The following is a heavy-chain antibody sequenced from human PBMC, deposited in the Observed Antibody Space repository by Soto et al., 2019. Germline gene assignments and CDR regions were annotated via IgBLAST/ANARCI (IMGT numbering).Heavy chain of an antibody. V-gene: IGHV3-23*01. D-gene: IGHD6-19*01. CDR1: GFTFSTCA. J-gene: IGHJ4*02. CDR2: VSAGGSST. Sequence: EVQLLESGGGLVQPGGSLRLSCAASGFTFSTCAMSWVRQAPGKRLQWVSGVSAGGSSTYFADSVKGRFTISRDNAKNTLSLQTNSLRVDDAVVSDCVKGGDSNNDVGVDGEFDYWGEGTLVTVS. CDR3: VKGGDSNNDVGVDGEFDY.